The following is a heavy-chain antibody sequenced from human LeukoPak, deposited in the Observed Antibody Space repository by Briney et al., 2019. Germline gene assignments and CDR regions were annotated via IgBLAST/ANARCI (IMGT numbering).Heavy chain of an antibody. D-gene: IGHD6-13*01. J-gene: IGHJ4*02. CDR3: AKRMISIAAAGTMDY. Sequence: GGSLRLSCAASGFTFSSYSMSWVRQAPGKGLEWVSAISGSGGSTYYADSVKGRFTISRDNSKNTLYLQMNSLRAEDTAVYYCAKRMISIAAAGTMDYWGQGTLVTVSS. V-gene: IGHV3-23*01. CDR2: ISGSGGST. CDR1: GFTFSSYS.